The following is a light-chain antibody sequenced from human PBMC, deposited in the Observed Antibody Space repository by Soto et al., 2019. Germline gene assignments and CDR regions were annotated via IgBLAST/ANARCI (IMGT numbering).Light chain of an antibody. Sequence: QSALTQPPSASRSRGKSVAISCTGTSSEVAGYDYGSWYQQHPGKAARLLCGEVAVSPSGVSGGCSGYKPVNTDSMTVPGLQAEAGADDYGSSYTGGNPSCVFGNGTKVPVL. J-gene: IGLJ1*01. V-gene: IGLV2-8*01. CDR2: EVA. CDR3: SSYTGGNPSCV. CDR1: SSEVAGYDY.